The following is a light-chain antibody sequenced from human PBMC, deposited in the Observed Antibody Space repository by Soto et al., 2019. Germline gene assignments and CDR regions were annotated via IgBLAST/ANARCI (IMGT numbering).Light chain of an antibody. Sequence: EIVLTQSPGTLSLSPGERATLSCRASQSVSSSYLAWYQQKPGQAPRLLIYGASSRATGIPDSFSGSGSGTDVTLTISRLEPEDFAVYYCQQYGSSPPDVGQGTKLEIK. CDR3: QQYGSSPPD. CDR2: GAS. CDR1: QSVSSSY. V-gene: IGKV3-20*01. J-gene: IGKJ2*01.